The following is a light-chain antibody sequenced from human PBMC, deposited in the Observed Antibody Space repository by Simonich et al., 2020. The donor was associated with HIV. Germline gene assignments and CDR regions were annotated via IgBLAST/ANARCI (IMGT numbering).Light chain of an antibody. J-gene: IGKJ1*01. CDR1: QGISNS. CDR2: AAS. V-gene: IGKV1-NL1*01. Sequence: DIQMTQSPSSLPASVGDRVTITCRASQGISNSLAWYQQKPGKAPKLLLYAASRLESGVPSRFSGSGSGTDYTLTISSLQPEDFATYYCQQYYSTSGTFGQGTKVEIK. CDR3: QQYYSTSGT.